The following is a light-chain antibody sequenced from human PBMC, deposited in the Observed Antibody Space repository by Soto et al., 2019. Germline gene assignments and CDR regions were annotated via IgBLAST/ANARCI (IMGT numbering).Light chain of an antibody. CDR1: QTISRY. CDR2: AAS. V-gene: IGKV1-39*01. Sequence: DIQMTQSPASLSASVGDRVTITCRASQTISRYLSWYQQKPGKAPNLLIYAASNLQSGVPSRFXGSGSGTDFTLTISSLQPEDFATYYCQQTYSTPPVTFGQGTRLEIK. CDR3: QQTYSTPPVT. J-gene: IGKJ5*01.